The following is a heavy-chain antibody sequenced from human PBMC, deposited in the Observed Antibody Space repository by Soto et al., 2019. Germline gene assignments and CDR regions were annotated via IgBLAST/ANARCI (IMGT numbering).Heavy chain of an antibody. D-gene: IGHD1-1*01. CDR1: GFTFSSYG. Sequence: QVQLVESGGGVVQPGRSLRLSCAASGFTFSSYGMHWVRQAPGKGLEWVAIISYDEINKYYADSVKGRFTICRDNSKNTLYLKLNSMSAEETAVYYYAKSVYNWNDGFFDSWRTGTLVTVSS. CDR3: AKSVYNWNDGFFDS. J-gene: IGHJ5*01. V-gene: IGHV3-30*18. CDR2: ISYDEINK.